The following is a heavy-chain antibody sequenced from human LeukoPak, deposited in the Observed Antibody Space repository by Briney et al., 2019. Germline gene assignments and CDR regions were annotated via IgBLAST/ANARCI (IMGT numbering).Heavy chain of an antibody. CDR3: AIRDNPAFDY. CDR1: GGSFSGYY. V-gene: IGHV4-34*01. J-gene: IGHJ4*02. D-gene: IGHD1-14*01. CDR2: INHSGST. Sequence: PSETLSLTCAVYGGSFSGYYWSWIRQPPGKGLEWIGEINHSGSTNYNPSLKSRVTISVDTSKNQFSLKLSSVTAADTAVYYCAIRDNPAFDYWGQGTLVTVSS.